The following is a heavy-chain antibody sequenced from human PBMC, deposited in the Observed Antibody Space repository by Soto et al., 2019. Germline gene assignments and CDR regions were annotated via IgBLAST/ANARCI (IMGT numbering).Heavy chain of an antibody. CDR3: ARDRYGPWYFDL. CDR2: IYSGGST. J-gene: IGHJ2*01. CDR1: GFTVSSNY. V-gene: IGHV3-53*01. Sequence: EVQLVESGGGLIQPGGSLRLSCAASGFTVSSNYMSWVRQAPGKGLEWVSVIYSGGSTYYADSVKGRFTISRANSKKPLYLQMNSLRAEDTAVYYCARDRYGPWYFDLWGRGTLVTVSS. D-gene: IGHD5-18*01.